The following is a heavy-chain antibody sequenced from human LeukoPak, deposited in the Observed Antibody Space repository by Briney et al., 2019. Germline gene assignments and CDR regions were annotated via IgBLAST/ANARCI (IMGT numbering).Heavy chain of an antibody. CDR3: VKDHGGGVNYFDSSGYSYHYYFGMDV. Sequence: GGSLRLSCSASGFTFRTYAMHWVRQAPGKGLEYVSAISSNGTNTYNADSVKGRFTISRDNSKNTLYLQMSSLRAEDTAVYYCVKDHGGGVNYFDSSGYSYHYYFGMDVWGQGTTVTVSS. J-gene: IGHJ6*02. CDR2: ISSNGTNT. D-gene: IGHD3-22*01. CDR1: GFTFRTYA. V-gene: IGHV3-64D*06.